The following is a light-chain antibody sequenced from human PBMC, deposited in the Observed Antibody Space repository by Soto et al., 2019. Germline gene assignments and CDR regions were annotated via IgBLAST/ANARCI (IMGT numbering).Light chain of an antibody. CDR1: QSVLFSSNNKNY. CDR3: QQYYSTPPYT. V-gene: IGKV4-1*01. J-gene: IGKJ2*01. CDR2: WAS. Sequence: IVMTQSPDSLAVSLGERATINCKSSQSVLFSSNNKNYLAWYRQKPGQPPKLLIYWASIRESGVPDRIIGSGSGTDFTLTISSLQAEDVAVYYCQQYYSTPPYTFGQGTKLEIK.